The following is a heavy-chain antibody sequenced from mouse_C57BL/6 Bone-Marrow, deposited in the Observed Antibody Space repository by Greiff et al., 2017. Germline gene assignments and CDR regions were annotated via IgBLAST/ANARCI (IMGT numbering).Heavy chain of an antibody. J-gene: IGHJ4*01. CDR3: ARGNYYGSSYVGGAMDY. CDR1: GYTFTDYN. D-gene: IGHD1-1*01. V-gene: IGHV1-18*01. Sequence: VQLQQSGPELVKPGASVKIPCKASGYTFTDYNMDWVKQSHGKSLEWIGDINPNNGGTIYNQKFKGKATLTVDKSSSTAYMELRSLTSEDTAVYYCARGNYYGSSYVGGAMDYWGQGTSGTVSS. CDR2: INPNNGGT.